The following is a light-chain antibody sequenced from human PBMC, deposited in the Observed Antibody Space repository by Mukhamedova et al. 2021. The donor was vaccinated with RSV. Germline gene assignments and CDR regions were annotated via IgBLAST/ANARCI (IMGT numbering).Light chain of an antibody. V-gene: IGKV1-5*03. J-gene: IGKJ4*01. CDR3: QQFSSSYPT. CDR2: KAS. CDR1: RSVYSR. Sequence: RIIITCRASRSVYSRLAWYQQKPGKAPKLLINKASTLQDGVPSRFSGSGSGTEFTLTISSLQPDDFATYYCQQFSSSYPTFGGGT.